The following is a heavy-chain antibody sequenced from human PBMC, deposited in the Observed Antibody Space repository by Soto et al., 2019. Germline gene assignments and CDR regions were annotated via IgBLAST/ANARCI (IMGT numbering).Heavy chain of an antibody. D-gene: IGHD6-19*01. Sequence: SVKVSCKASGGTFSSDAVSWVRQAPGQGLEWMGGLIPILGTTHYAQKFQGRVTITADESTNTAYMELSSLRSDDTAVYYCARASGYVSGWYHDYWGQGTRVT. CDR1: GGTFSSDA. J-gene: IGHJ4*02. CDR3: ARASGYVSGWYHDY. CDR2: LIPILGTT. V-gene: IGHV1-69*13.